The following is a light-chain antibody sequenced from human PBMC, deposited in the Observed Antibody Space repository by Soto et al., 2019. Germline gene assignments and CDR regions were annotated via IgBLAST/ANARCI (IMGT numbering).Light chain of an antibody. V-gene: IGKV3-20*01. Sequence: EVVLTQSPGTLSLSPGERATLSCRASQSVAANYLAWYQQKRGQAPRLLIYGASSRATCIPDRFSGSGYGTDFTLTISRLEPEDFSVYYCHHYGTAPLTFGPGTKVDIK. CDR1: QSVAANY. CDR2: GAS. CDR3: HHYGTAPLT. J-gene: IGKJ3*01.